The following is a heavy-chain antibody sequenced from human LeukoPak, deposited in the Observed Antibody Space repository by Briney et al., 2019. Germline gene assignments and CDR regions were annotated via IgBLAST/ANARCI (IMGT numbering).Heavy chain of an antibody. J-gene: IGHJ4*02. V-gene: IGHV4-39*01. Sequence: SETLSLTCTVSGGSISSSSYYWGWIRQPPGKGLEWIGSIYYSGSTYYNPSLKSRVTISVDTSKNQFSLKLNSVTAADTAMYYCAKSGGYGLIDYWGQGTRVTVSS. CDR1: GGSISSSSYY. D-gene: IGHD1-26*01. CDR2: IYYSGST. CDR3: AKSGGYGLIDY.